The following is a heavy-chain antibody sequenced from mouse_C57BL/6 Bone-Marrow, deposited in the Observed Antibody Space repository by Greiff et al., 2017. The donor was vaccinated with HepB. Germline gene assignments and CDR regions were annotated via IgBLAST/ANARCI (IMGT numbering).Heavy chain of an antibody. CDR2: FHPYNDDT. Sequence: VQLQQSGAELVKPGASVKMSCKASGYTFTTYPIEWMKQNHGKSLEWIGNFHPYNDDTKYNEKFKGKATLTVEKSSSTVYLELRRLTSDDSAVYYCAGLTTVVAYYAMDYWGQGTSVTVSS. CDR1: GYTFTTYP. CDR3: AGLTTVVAYYAMDY. D-gene: IGHD1-1*01. J-gene: IGHJ4*01. V-gene: IGHV1-47*01.